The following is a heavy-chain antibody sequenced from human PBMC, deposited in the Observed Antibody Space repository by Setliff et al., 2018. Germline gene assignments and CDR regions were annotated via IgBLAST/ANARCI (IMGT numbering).Heavy chain of an antibody. CDR2: MYSSGST. J-gene: IGHJ5*02. D-gene: IGHD3-10*01. V-gene: IGHV4-39*07. CDR3: ARVLVLGYNWFDP. CDR1: GGPINSDRYY. Sequence: PSETLSLTCTVSGGPINSDRYYWGWIRQPPGKGLEWIGSMYSSGSTYYNPSLKSRVTISIDTSKNQFSLKVNSVTAADTAVYYCARVLVLGYNWFDPWGQGTLVTVSS.